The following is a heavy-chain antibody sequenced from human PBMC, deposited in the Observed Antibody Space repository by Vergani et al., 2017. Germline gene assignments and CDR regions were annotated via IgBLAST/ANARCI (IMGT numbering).Heavy chain of an antibody. CDR3: AKGSKNTQSVSWFDP. V-gene: IGHV3-23*01. J-gene: IGHJ5*02. CDR1: GFTFSSYA. D-gene: IGHD4-17*01. Sequence: EVQLLESGGGLVPPGGSLRLSCAASGFTFSSYAMSWVRQAPGKGLEWVSAISGNGGSTYYADPVKGRFTISRDNSKNTLYLQMNSVRDEDTAVYYCAKGSKNTQSVSWFDPWGQGTLVTVSS. CDR2: ISGNGGST.